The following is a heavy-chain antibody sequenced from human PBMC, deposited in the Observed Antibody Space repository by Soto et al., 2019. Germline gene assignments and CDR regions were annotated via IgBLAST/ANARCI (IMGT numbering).Heavy chain of an antibody. J-gene: IGHJ4*02. Sequence: GGSLRLSCAASGFTYSTYTMHWVRQAPGKGLEWVAVISYDGNNKFYADSVKGRFTISRDNSMDMVYLQMNSLRAEDTAVYFCAKGGTYHIGDFDSWGQGTLVTVSS. CDR2: ISYDGNNK. CDR1: GFTYSTYT. CDR3: AKGGTYHIGDFDS. D-gene: IGHD5-12*01. V-gene: IGHV3-30-3*01.